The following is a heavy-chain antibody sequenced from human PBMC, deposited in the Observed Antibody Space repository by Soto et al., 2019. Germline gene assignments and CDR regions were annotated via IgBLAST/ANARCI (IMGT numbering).Heavy chain of an antibody. J-gene: IGHJ4*02. CDR3: ARSPPSYRYYTY. CDR1: GYTFTGFS. Sequence: ASVKVSCKASGYTFTGFSLHWVRLAPGQRLEWMGWINAGSGNTKYSQKFQGRVTITRDTSASTAYMELSSLRSEDTAVYYCARSPPSYRYYTYWGQGTLVTVSS. V-gene: IGHV1-3*01. D-gene: IGHD3-3*01. CDR2: INAGSGNT.